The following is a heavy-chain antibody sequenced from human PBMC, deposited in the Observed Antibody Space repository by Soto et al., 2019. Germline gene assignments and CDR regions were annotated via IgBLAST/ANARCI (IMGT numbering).Heavy chain of an antibody. Sequence: SETLSLTCTVSGGSISSGDYYWSWIRQPPGKGLEWIGYIYYSGSTYYNPSLKSRVTISVDTSKNQFSLKLRSVTAADTAVYYCAIVITMAGGFFIQYSLHWGQGTLATVSS. J-gene: IGHJ1*01. CDR3: AIVITMAGGFFIQYSLH. CDR2: IYYSGST. D-gene: IGHD3-10*01. V-gene: IGHV4-30-4*01. CDR1: GGSISSGDYY.